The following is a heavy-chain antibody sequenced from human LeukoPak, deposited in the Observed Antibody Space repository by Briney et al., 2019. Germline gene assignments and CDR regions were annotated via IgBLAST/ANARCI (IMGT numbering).Heavy chain of an antibody. CDR1: GFYA. CDR2: ISYDGSNK. Sequence: GGSLRLSCAASGFYAMHWVRQAPGKGLEWVALISYDGSNKYYADSVKGRFTISRDNSKNTLYLQMNSLRVEDTAVYYCAKTTNSPGYSSGWSSFDYWGQGTLVTVSS. D-gene: IGHD6-19*01. CDR3: AKTTNSPGYSSGWSSFDY. J-gene: IGHJ4*02. V-gene: IGHV3-30-3*02.